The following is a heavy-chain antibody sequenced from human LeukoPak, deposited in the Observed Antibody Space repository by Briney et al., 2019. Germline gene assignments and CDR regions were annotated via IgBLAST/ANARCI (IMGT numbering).Heavy chain of an antibody. V-gene: IGHV4-59*01. CDR2: ICYSGRT. J-gene: IGHJ4*02. Sequence: SETLSLTCTVSGGSISSYYWSWIRQPPGKGLEWIGYICYSGRTNYHPSLKSRVTISVDTIKNQSSLRLSSVTAADTAVYYCARKTGDFYYFDYWGKGTLVTLSA. D-gene: IGHD7-27*01. CDR1: GGSISSYY. CDR3: ARKTGDFYYFDY.